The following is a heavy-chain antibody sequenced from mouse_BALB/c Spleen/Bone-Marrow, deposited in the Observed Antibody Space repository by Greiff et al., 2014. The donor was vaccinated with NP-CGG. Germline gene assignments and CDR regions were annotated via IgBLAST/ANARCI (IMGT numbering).Heavy chain of an antibody. Sequence: EVQLVESGAELVKPGASVKLSCTASGFNIKDTYMHWVKQRPEQGLEWIGRIDPANGNTKYDPKFQGKATITTDTSSNTAYLQLRSLTSEDTAVYYCARYDDRYSWFAYWGQGTLVTVSA. CDR3: ARYDDRYSWFAY. V-gene: IGHV14-3*02. CDR2: IDPANGNT. CDR1: GFNIKDTY. J-gene: IGHJ3*01. D-gene: IGHD2-14*01.